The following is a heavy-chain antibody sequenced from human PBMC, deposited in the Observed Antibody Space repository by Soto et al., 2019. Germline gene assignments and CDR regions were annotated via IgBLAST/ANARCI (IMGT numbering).Heavy chain of an antibody. V-gene: IGHV1-46*01. J-gene: IGHJ5*02. Sequence: GSVKVSFKTSGYPFTSYYMHCVRQAPGQGLQWIGIINPSGGSTSYAQKFHGRVTMTRDTSTSTVYIELSSLRSEDTAVYYCARDRVTYYYDSSGYHNWFDPWGQGTKVTVSS. CDR3: ARDRVTYYYDSSGYHNWFDP. CDR2: INPSGGST. CDR1: GYPFTSYY. D-gene: IGHD3-22*01.